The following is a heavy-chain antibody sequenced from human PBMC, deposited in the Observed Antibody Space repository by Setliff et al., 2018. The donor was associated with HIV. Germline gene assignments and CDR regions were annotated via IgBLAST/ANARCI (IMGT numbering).Heavy chain of an antibody. D-gene: IGHD4-17*01. V-gene: IGHV4-4*07. J-gene: IGHJ6*03. Sequence: PSETLSLTCTVSGGSISSYYWSWIRQPAGKGLEWIGRLYTSGTTKYNPSLKSRVTISMDTSKNQFSLKLTSVTAADTAVYYCARGNDNGQRGGNYYFMDVWDKGTTVTVSS. CDR2: LYTSGTT. CDR1: GGSISSYY. CDR3: ARGNDNGQRGGNYYFMDV.